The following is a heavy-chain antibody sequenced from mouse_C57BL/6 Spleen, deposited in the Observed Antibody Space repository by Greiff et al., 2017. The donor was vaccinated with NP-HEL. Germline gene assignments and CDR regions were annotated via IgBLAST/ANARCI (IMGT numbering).Heavy chain of an antibody. V-gene: IGHV5-17*01. Sequence: DVMLVESGGGLVKPGGSLKLSCAASGFTFSDYGMHWVRQAPEKGLEWVAYISSGSSTIYYADTVKGRFTISRDNAKNTLFLQMTSLRSEDTAMYYCARPAITTVVAHFDVWGTGTTVTVSS. CDR1: GFTFSDYG. D-gene: IGHD1-1*01. CDR3: ARPAITTVVAHFDV. CDR2: ISSGSSTI. J-gene: IGHJ1*03.